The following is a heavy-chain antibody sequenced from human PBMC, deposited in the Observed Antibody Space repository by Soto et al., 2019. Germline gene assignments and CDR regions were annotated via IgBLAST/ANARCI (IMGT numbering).Heavy chain of an antibody. J-gene: IGHJ4*02. V-gene: IGHV3-43*01. CDR2: IGRDGINT. Sequence: EVRLVESGGVVVQPGGSLRLSCAASGFMFDDFSMHWVRQAPGKGLEWVALIGRDGINTYYADSVRGRFIVSRDNSKNSLYLQMNSLRSEDSALYYCVKERDDASWTAFDHWGQGTVVTVSS. CDR1: GFMFDDFS. CDR3: VKERDDASWTAFDH. D-gene: IGHD2-2*01.